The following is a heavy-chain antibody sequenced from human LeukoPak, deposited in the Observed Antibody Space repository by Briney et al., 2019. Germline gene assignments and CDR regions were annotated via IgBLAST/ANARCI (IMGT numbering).Heavy chain of an antibody. J-gene: IGHJ4*02. CDR1: GYRLTEFP. CDR2: FDREDDET. CDR3: AREPGDYGDSGFDY. V-gene: IGHV1-24*01. D-gene: IGHD4-17*01. Sequence: ASVKVSCKVSGYRLTEFPMHWVRQVPGKGLEWLGGFDREDDETIYAQKFQDRLTLTEDTSSDTSYMELRSLSSEDTAVYFCAREPGDYGDSGFDYWGQGTLVTVSS.